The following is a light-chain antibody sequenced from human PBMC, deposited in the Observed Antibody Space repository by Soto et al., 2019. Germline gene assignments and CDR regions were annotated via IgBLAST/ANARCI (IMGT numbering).Light chain of an antibody. Sequence: ELVLTQSPGTLSLSPGARATLSCRSSQSVSNNYLAWYQQKPGQAPRLLIYGASNRATGIPDRFSGSGSGTEFTLTISSLQSEDFAVYHCQQLNSYPLTFGGGTKVDIK. CDR1: QSVSNNY. J-gene: IGKJ4*01. CDR3: QQLNSYPLT. V-gene: IGKV3-20*01. CDR2: GAS.